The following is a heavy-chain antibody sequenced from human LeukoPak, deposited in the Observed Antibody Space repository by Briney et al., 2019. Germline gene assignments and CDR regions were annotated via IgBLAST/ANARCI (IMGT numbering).Heavy chain of an antibody. CDR3: ARGIEMSY. CDR1: GFTFSSYA. J-gene: IGHJ4*02. V-gene: IGHV3-23*01. Sequence: GGSLRLSCAASGFTFSSYAMSWVRQAPGKGLEWVSAISGSGGSTYYADSVKGPFTISRDNSKNTLSLQMNSLRPEDTAVYYCARGIEMSYWGQGTLVIVSS. CDR2: ISGSGGST.